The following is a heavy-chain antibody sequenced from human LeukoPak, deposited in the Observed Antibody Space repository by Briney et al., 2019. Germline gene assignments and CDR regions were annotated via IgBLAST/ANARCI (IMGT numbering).Heavy chain of an antibody. V-gene: IGHV3-30*18. CDR3: AKGSSWTDVFDY. D-gene: IGHD6-13*01. J-gene: IGHJ4*02. CDR2: ISYDGSNK. Sequence: GGSLRLSCAASGFTVSNNYMSWVRQAPGKGLEWVAVISYDGSNKYYADSVKGRFTISRDNSKNTLYLQMNTLRAEDTAVYYCAKGSSWTDVFDYWGQGTLVTVSS. CDR1: GFTVSNNY.